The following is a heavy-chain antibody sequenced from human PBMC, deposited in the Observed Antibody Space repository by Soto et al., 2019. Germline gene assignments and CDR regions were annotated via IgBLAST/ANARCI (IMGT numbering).Heavy chain of an antibody. J-gene: IGHJ4*02. D-gene: IGHD6-19*01. CDR2: ISYDGKNE. Sequence: QVHLVESGGGVVQPGRSLRLSCAASGFTFSSYGMHWIRQAPGKGLEWVALISYDGKNEYYADSVKGRFTIARDNFKNTLYLQMNSLGLEDPAVYDCASQVAVGYWGQGALVTVS. V-gene: IGHV3-30*03. CDR3: ASQVAVGY. CDR1: GFTFSSYG.